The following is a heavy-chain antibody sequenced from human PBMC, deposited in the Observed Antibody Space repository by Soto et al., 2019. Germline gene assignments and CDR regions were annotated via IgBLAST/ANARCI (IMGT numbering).Heavy chain of an antibody. CDR1: GDSIRNSGHY. D-gene: IGHD6-19*01. Sequence: QVHLQESGPRLVEPSETLSLTCSVSGDSIRNSGHYWGWVRQPPGKGLEWIGSVYYSGTSYRKPSLTSRLAMSIDTSMTQFSLMLTSVTAADTAISYCARPATVAPPDAFQVWSQGTLVTVSS. J-gene: IGHJ3*01. V-gene: IGHV4-39*01. CDR3: ARPATVAPPDAFQV. CDR2: VYYSGTS.